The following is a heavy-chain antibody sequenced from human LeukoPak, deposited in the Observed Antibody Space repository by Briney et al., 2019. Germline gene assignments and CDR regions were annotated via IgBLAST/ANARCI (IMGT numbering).Heavy chain of an antibody. CDR3: ARSQSGVFDV. Sequence: GGSLRLSCVASGFTFSNYWMQWVRRVPGKGLVWVSRLNGDGTNIIYADSVKGRFTISRDNAENTLYLQMNSLRAEDTALYYCARSQSGVFDVWGQGTMVTVSS. J-gene: IGHJ3*01. CDR1: GFTFSNYW. D-gene: IGHD2-8*01. V-gene: IGHV3-74*01. CDR2: LNGDGTNI.